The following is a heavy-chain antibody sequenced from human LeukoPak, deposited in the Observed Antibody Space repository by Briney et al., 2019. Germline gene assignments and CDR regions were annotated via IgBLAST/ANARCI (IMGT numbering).Heavy chain of an antibody. CDR2: ISSSGSTI. J-gene: IGHJ4*02. D-gene: IGHD1-26*01. CDR1: GFTFSDYY. Sequence: GGSLRLSCAASGFTFSDYYMSWIRQAPGKGLEWVSYISSSGSTIYYADSVKGRFTISRDNSKNTLYLQMNSLRVDDTAVYYCAKGSPYSGSAGFDYWGQGTLVTVSS. CDR3: AKGSPYSGSAGFDY. V-gene: IGHV3-11*01.